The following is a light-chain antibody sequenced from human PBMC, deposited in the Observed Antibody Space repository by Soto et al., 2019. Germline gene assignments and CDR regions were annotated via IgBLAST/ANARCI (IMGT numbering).Light chain of an antibody. V-gene: IGKV1-33*01. CDR2: DAS. CDR1: QNINNY. J-gene: IGKJ5*01. Sequence: DIQMTQSLSSLSASVGDRVTITFQASQNINNYLNWYQQKPGRAPKLLIYDASNLEAGVPSRFRGSGSGTDFTFTVSRLQPEDIATYYCQQYENLPTFGQGTRLEIK. CDR3: QQYENLPT.